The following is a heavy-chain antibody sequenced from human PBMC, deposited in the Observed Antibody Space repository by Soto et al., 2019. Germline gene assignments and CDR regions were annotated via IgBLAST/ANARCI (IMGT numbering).Heavy chain of an antibody. D-gene: IGHD3-22*01. J-gene: IGHJ4*02. CDR1: GFTFSKYA. Sequence: QVQLVESGGGVVQPERSLRLSCAASGFTFSKYAMHWVRQARGTGLEWVAVISNDGSNPYYADSVKGRFTISRDNSKNALYLQMNSLREEDTAVYYCARTGYDRSGYFVEYYFDYWGQGTVVSVSS. CDR2: ISNDGSNP. CDR3: ARTGYDRSGYFVEYYFDY. V-gene: IGHV3-30-3*01.